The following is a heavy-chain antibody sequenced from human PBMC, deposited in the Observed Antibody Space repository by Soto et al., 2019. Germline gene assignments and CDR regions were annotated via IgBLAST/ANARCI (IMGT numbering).Heavy chain of an antibody. V-gene: IGHV3-73*01. J-gene: IGHJ4*02. CDR3: TRNNYDSSGSPGDY. CDR1: VFTFSGSA. CDR2: IRSKINSYAT. D-gene: IGHD3-22*01. Sequence: PGGSLRLSCASSVFTFSGSAMHWVRQASGKGLEWIGRIRSKINSYATAYGASVKGRFTISRDDSKNTAYLQMNSLKIEDTAVYYCTRNNYDSSGSPGDYWGQGTLVTVSS.